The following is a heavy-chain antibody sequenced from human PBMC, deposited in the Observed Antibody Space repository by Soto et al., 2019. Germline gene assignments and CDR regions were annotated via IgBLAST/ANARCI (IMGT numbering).Heavy chain of an antibody. V-gene: IGHV4-39*01. Sequence: QLQLHESGPELVKPSETLSLTCTVSGGSISSSSYYWGWIRQPPGKGLEWIGSIYYSGSTYYNPSLKSRVTISVDTSKNQFSLKLSSVTAADTAVYYCASHDGSSGLYYYYYYMDVWGKGTTVTVSS. CDR1: GGSISSSSYY. J-gene: IGHJ6*03. D-gene: IGHD6-6*01. CDR3: ASHDGSSGLYYYYYYMDV. CDR2: IYYSGST.